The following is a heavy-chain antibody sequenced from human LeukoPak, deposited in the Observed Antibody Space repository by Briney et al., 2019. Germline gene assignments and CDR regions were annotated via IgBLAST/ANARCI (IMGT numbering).Heavy chain of an antibody. CDR1: GGTFSSYA. CDR3: ARVKDSFDL. V-gene: IGHV1-69*01. CDR2: IIPVVGTA. Sequence: SSVKVSCKASGGTFSSYAISWVRQAPGQGLEWMGGIIPVVGTAHYAQKFQDRVTITADGSTCTAYMELSSLRSEDTAVYYCARVKDSFDLWGRGTLVTVS. J-gene: IGHJ2*01.